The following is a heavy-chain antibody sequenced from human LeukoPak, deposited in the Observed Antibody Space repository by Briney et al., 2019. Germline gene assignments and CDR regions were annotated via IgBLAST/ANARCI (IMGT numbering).Heavy chain of an antibody. J-gene: IGHJ6*02. CDR2: IYYSGST. Sequence: SETLSLTCTVSGGSISSGDYYWSWIRQPPGTGLEWIGYIYYSGSTYYNPSLKSRVTISVDTSKNQFSLKLSSVTAADTAVYYCARSSQLLSGMDVWGQGTTVTVSS. V-gene: IGHV4-30-4*01. CDR1: GGSISSGDYY. D-gene: IGHD2-2*01. CDR3: ARSSQLLSGMDV.